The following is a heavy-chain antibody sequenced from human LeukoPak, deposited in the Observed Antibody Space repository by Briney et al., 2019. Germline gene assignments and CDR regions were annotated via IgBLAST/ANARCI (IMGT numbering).Heavy chain of an antibody. CDR2: IKQDGSEK. V-gene: IGHV3-7*01. CDR1: GFTFSSYW. D-gene: IGHD5-24*01. Sequence: GGSLRLSCAASGFTFSSYWMSWVRQAPGKGLEWVANIKQDGSEKYYVDSVKGRFTISRDNAKNSLYLQMNSLRAEDTAVYYCARVGDSRDGYNYAADFGYWGQGTPVTVSS. CDR3: ARVGDSRDGYNYAADFGY. J-gene: IGHJ4*02.